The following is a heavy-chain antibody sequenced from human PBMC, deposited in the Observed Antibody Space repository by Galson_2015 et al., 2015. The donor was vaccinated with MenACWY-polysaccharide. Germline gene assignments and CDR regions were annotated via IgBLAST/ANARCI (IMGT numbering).Heavy chain of an antibody. V-gene: IGHV3-30*18. CDR3: AKDSQVKDYYDSSGYYYGA. D-gene: IGHD3-22*01. CDR1: GFTFSSYG. Sequence: SLRLSCAASGFTFSSYGMHWVRQAPGKGLEWVAVISYDGSNKYYADSVKGRFTISRDNSKNTLYLQMNSLRAEDTAVYYCAKDSQVKDYYDSSGYYYGAWGQGTLVTVSS. CDR2: ISYDGSNK. J-gene: IGHJ4*02.